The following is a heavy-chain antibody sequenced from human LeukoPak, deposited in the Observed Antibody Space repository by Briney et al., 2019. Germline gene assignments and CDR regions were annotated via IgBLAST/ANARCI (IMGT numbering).Heavy chain of an antibody. Sequence: ASVKVSCKASGYTFTSFDINWVRQATGQGLEWMGWMNPNSGNTGYAQKFQGRVTMTRNTPTTTAYMELSNLRSEDTAVYYCARGGYVPFDYWGQGTLVTVSS. J-gene: IGHJ4*02. CDR1: GYTFTSFD. D-gene: IGHD5-12*01. CDR2: MNPNSGNT. V-gene: IGHV1-8*01. CDR3: ARGGYVPFDY.